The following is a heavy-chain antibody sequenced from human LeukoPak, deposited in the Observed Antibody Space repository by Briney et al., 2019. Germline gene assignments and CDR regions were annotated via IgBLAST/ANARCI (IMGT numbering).Heavy chain of an antibody. Sequence: GGSLRLSCAASGFTFNTYVMHWVRQAPGKGLEWVAVISYDGSTKYYADSVKGRFTISRDNSKNTLYLQMNSLRAEDTAVYYCARGDNADQRGDYFDYWGQGTLVTVSS. D-gene: IGHD1-1*01. V-gene: IGHV3-30*03. CDR2: ISYDGSTK. J-gene: IGHJ4*02. CDR3: ARGDNADQRGDYFDY. CDR1: GFTFNTYV.